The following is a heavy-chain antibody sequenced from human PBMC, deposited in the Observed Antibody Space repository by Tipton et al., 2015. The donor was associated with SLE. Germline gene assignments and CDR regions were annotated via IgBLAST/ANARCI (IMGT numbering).Heavy chain of an antibody. CDR1: GFTLSFHA. Sequence: GSLRLSCTASGFTLSFHAMHWVRQAPGKGLEYVSSISNDGKRIFYADSVNGRFTISRDNSRNTLYLHLAWLRSEDTAVYYCARDGQGDYYYYYMDVWGKGTTVSVSS. D-gene: IGHD3-16*01. CDR2: ISNDGKRI. CDR3: ARDGQGDYYYYYMDV. V-gene: IGHV3-64*02. J-gene: IGHJ6*03.